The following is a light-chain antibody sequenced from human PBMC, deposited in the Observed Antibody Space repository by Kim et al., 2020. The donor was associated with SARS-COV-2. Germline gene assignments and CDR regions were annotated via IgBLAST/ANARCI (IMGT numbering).Light chain of an antibody. CDR2: GAS. Sequence: EIVLTQSPGTLSLSPGERATLSCRASQSVISNYLAWYQQKPGQAPRLLIYGASSRATGIPDGFSGSGSGTDFTLTISRLEPEDFAVYYCQQYGGSPYTFGQGTKLEI. V-gene: IGKV3-20*01. CDR1: QSVISNY. J-gene: IGKJ2*01. CDR3: QQYGGSPYT.